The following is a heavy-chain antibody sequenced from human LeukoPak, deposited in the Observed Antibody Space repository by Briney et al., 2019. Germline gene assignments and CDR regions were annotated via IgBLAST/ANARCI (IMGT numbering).Heavy chain of an antibody. CDR1: GGSISSGSYY. CDR2: IYTSGST. J-gene: IGHJ5*02. D-gene: IGHD3-10*01. V-gene: IGHV4-61*02. CDR3: ARDRLAMVRGVIPKEAWGWFDP. Sequence: SETLSLTCTVSGGSISSGSYYWSWLRQPAGKGLEWIVRIYTSGSTNYHPSLKSRATISLDTSKNQFSLELTSVTAADTAVYYCARDRLAMVRGVIPKEAWGWFDPWGQGTLVTVSS.